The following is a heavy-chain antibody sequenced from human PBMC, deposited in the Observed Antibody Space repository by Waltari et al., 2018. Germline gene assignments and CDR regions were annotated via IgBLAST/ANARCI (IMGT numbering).Heavy chain of an antibody. Sequence: EVQLLESGGGLVQPGGSLRLSCAASGFSFRSFGMSWVRQAPGKGLEWVSAIGAVTSTYDADSVKGRFTISRENSKNTLFLQMNSLRAEDTAIYYCARVHSLGQYDTSGAESNFDHWGQGALVTVSS. CDR1: GFSFRSFG. CDR3: ARVHSLGQYDTSGAESNFDH. J-gene: IGHJ4*02. V-gene: IGHV3-23*01. CDR2: IGAVTST. D-gene: IGHD3-22*01.